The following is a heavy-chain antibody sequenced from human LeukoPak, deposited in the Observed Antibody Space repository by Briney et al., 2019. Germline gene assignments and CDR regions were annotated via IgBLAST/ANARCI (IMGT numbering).Heavy chain of an antibody. J-gene: IGHJ4*02. D-gene: IGHD5-18*01. CDR1: GFTFSSYI. V-gene: IGHV3-64D*09. Sequence: PGGSLRLSCSASGFTFSSYIMHWVRQAPGKGLEYVAAINSNGDTTYYADSVKGRFTISRDNSKNTLYLQMSSLRAEDTAVYHCAKDTPAMVEHFDYWGQGTLVTVSS. CDR2: INSNGDTT. CDR3: AKDTPAMVEHFDY.